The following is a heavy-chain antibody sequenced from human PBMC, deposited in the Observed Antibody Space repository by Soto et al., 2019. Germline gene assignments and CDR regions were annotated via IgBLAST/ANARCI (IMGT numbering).Heavy chain of an antibody. J-gene: IGHJ5*02. V-gene: IGHV1-2*02. CDR3: ARVTLRAGNWFDP. Sequence: ASVKVSCKASGYTFTDYFIHWVRQAPGQGFEWMGWINPKSRGTTYAQKFQGRVTMTRDTSNTTAYMELRGLRSDDTAIYYCARVTLRAGNWFDPWGQGTLVAVSS. CDR2: INPKSRGT. CDR1: GYTFTDYF.